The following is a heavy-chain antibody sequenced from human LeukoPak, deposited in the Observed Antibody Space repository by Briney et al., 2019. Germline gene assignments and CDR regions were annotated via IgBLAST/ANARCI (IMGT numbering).Heavy chain of an antibody. CDR3: AKDRIYADGLWDFDY. V-gene: IGHV3-23*01. CDR1: GLTFSTYT. J-gene: IGHJ4*02. Sequence: GGALRLPCTASGLTFSTYTMSWVRQAPGEGLKWVSGILTSGGTYYADSVKGRFTISRDNSKNTLYLQMNSLRADDTAVYYCAKDRIYADGLWDFDYWGQGTLVTVSS. CDR2: ILTSGGT. D-gene: IGHD3-10*01.